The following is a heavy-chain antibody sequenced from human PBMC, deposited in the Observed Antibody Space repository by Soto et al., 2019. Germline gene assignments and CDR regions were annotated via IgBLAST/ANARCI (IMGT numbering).Heavy chain of an antibody. V-gene: IGHV3-23*01. J-gene: IGHJ4*02. CDR2: ISGSGDRT. Sequence: GGSLRLSFAASGFTFSSFSMSWVRQAPGKGLEWVSAISGSGDRTYYADSVKGRFTISRDNSKNTVYVQMNSLRAEDTAVYYCAKDGSTVTSYYFDYRGQGTLVTVSS. CDR3: AKDGSTVTSYYFDY. D-gene: IGHD4-17*01. CDR1: GFTFSSFS.